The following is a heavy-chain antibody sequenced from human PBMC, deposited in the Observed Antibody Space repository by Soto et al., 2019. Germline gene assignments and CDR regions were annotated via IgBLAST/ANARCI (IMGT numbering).Heavy chain of an antibody. V-gene: IGHV4-61*01. D-gene: IGHD6-19*01. J-gene: IGHJ4*02. Sequence: QVQLQESGPGLVKPSETLSLTCTVSGGSVSSGSYYWSWIRQPPGKGLEWIGYIYYSGSTNYNPSLKSRVTTSVDTAKNQCSLKLSSVTAADTAVYYCAISSGWPDFDYWGQGTLVTVSS. CDR3: AISSGWPDFDY. CDR2: IYYSGST. CDR1: GGSVSSGSYY.